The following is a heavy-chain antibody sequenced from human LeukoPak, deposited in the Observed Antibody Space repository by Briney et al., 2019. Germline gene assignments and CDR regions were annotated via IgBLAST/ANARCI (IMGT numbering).Heavy chain of an antibody. V-gene: IGHV4-39*01. CDR2: IYYSGST. CDR3: ARQKGGCSSTSCYAAWFDP. D-gene: IGHD2-2*01. J-gene: IGHJ5*02. CDR1: GGSISSSSYY. Sequence: PSETPSLTCTVSGGSISSSSYYWGWIRQPPGKGLEWIGSIYYSGSTYYNPSLKSRVTISVDTSKNQFSLKLSSVTAADTAVYYCARQKGGCSSTSCYAAWFDPWGQGTLATVSS.